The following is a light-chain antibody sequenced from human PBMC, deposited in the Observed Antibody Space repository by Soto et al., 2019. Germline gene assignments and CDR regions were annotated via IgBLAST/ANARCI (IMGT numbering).Light chain of an antibody. CDR1: QSISDT. J-gene: IGKJ1*01. CDR3: QQYNNWPWT. CDR2: GAS. V-gene: IGKV3-15*01. Sequence: EIVMTQSPATLSVSPGGRATLSCRASQSISDTLAWYQQKPGQAPRLLIYGASTRAPGFPARFSGSGSGTDFTLTISSRQSEDVAGYYCQQYNNWPWTFGQGTKVDIK.